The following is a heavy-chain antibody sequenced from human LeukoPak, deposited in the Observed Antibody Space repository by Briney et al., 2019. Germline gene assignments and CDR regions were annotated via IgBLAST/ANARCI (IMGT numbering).Heavy chain of an antibody. CDR1: GFTFSNYW. V-gene: IGHV3-7*01. Sequence: GGSLRLSCAASGFTFSNYWMSWVRQAPGNGPEWVANIKEDESEKNYVNSVKDRFPISRDNAKNSLYLQMNSLRAEDTAVYYCVAVAGTPNWGQGTLVTVSS. CDR3: VAVAGTPN. CDR2: IKEDESEK. J-gene: IGHJ4*02. D-gene: IGHD6-19*01.